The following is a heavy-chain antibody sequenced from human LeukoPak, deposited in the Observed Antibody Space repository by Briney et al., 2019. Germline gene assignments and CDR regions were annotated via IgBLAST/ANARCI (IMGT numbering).Heavy chain of an antibody. CDR2: ISYDGSNK. V-gene: IGHV3-30-3*01. D-gene: IGHD6-13*01. CDR3: ARNRAAAGLYYYYGMDV. CDR1: GFTFSSYA. J-gene: IGHJ6*02. Sequence: GGSLRLSCAASGFTFSSYAMHWVRQAPGKGLEWVAVISYDGSNKYYADSVKGRFTISRDNSKNTLYLQMNSLRAEDTAVYYCARNRAAAGLYYYYGMDVWGQGTTVTVSS.